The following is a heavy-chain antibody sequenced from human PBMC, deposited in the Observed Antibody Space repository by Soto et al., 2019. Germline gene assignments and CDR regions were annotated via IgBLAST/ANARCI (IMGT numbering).Heavy chain of an antibody. V-gene: IGHV3-73*01. Sequence: PGGSLRLSCTGSGFTFNTSAVHWVRQAPGKGLEGIGRIRSKAQNSATGYAASVIGRFTISRDDPKKTVYLQMDSLKVDATELYYCTVVGATSDGFRHWGQGTRVTVSA. CDR2: IRSKAQNSAT. CDR3: TVVGATSDGFRH. D-gene: IGHD1-26*01. CDR1: GFTFNTSA. J-gene: IGHJ4*02.